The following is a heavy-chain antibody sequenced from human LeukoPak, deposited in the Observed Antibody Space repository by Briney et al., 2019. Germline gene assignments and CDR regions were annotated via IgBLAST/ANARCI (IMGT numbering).Heavy chain of an antibody. D-gene: IGHD2-2*01. CDR3: ARGPHCSSTSCYSEYFHQ. V-gene: IGHV4-31*03. J-gene: IGHJ1*01. Sequence: SQTLSLTCTVSGASISSGGYYWSCIRQHPGKGLEWIGYISYSGSPYYNPSLKSRVTISVDTSRNQFSLKLSSVTAADTAVYYCARGPHCSSTSCYSEYFHQWGQGTLVTVSS. CDR2: ISYSGSP. CDR1: GASISSGGYY.